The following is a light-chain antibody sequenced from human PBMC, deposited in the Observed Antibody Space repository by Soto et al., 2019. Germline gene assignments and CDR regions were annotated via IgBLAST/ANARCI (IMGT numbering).Light chain of an antibody. V-gene: IGLV1-40*01. J-gene: IGLJ1*01. Sequence: QSALTQPPSVSGAPGQRVTISCTGSSSNIGAGYDVHWYQQLPGTAPKLLIYGNSNRPSGVPDRFSGSKSGTSASLAITGLQAEDGADYYCQSYDSSLSGSIVFGTGTKLTVL. CDR2: GNS. CDR3: QSYDSSLSGSIV. CDR1: SSNIGAGYD.